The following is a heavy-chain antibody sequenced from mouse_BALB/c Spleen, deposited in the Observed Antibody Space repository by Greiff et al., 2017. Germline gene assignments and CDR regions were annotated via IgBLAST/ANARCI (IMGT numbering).Heavy chain of an antibody. J-gene: IGHJ4*01. V-gene: IGHV5-6-5*01. CDR1: GFTFSSYA. CDR3: ARKYGNFPMDY. D-gene: IGHD2-10*02. Sequence: EVMLVESGGGLVKPGGSLKLSCAASGFTFSSYAMSWVRQTPEKRLEWVGSISSGGSTYYPDSVKGRFTISRDNARNILYLQMSSLRSEDTAMYYCARKYGNFPMDYWGQGTSVTVSS. CDR2: ISSGGST.